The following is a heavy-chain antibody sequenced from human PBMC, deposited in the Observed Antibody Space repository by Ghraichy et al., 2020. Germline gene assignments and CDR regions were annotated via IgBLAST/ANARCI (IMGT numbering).Heavy chain of an antibody. CDR3: ARDESEFMITLFDY. CDR2: ISSTGAGT. CDR1: GFTFSNYA. V-gene: IGHV3-23*01. J-gene: IGHJ4*02. D-gene: IGHD3-16*01. Sequence: GGSLRLSCTASGFTFSNYAMNWVRQAPGKGLEWVSGISSTGAGTYYADSVEGRFTISRDNSKNTLLLQMSSLRAEDTAIYYCARDESEFMITLFDYWGQGTLVT.